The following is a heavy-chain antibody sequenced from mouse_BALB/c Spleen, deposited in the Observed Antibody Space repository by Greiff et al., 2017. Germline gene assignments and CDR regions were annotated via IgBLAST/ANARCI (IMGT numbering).Heavy chain of an antibody. Sequence: VQLQQSGPGLVQPSQSLSITCTVSGFSLTSYGVHWVRQSPGKGLEWLGVIWSGGITDYNAAFISRLSISKDNSKSQVFFKMNSLQANDTAIYYCARNEAYEMGYYAMDYWGQGTSVTVSS. J-gene: IGHJ4*01. D-gene: IGHD2-3*01. CDR3: ARNEAYEMGYYAMDY. CDR1: GFSLTSYG. V-gene: IGHV2-2*02. CDR2: IWSGGIT.